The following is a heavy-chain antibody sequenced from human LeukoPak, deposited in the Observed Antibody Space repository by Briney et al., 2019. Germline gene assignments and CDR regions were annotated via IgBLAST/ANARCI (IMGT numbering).Heavy chain of an antibody. J-gene: IGHJ3*02. CDR1: GGSFSGYY. D-gene: IGHD3-10*01. CDR3: ARQSMVRGYAFDI. Sequence: SETLSLTCAVYGGSFSGYYWSWIRQPPGKGLEWIGEINHSGSTNYNPSLKSRVTISVDTSKNQFSLKLSSVTAADTAVYYCARQSMVRGYAFDIWGQGTMVTVSS. V-gene: IGHV4-34*01. CDR2: INHSGST.